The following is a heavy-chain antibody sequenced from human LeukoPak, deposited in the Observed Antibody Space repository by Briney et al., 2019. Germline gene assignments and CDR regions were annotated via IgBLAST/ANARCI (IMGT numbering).Heavy chain of an antibody. J-gene: IGHJ4*02. CDR2: ISAYYGNT. CDR1: GYTFTICG. CDR3: ARDSNGWYHSSLGPNFDY. Sequence: ASVKLSCKASGYTFTICGISWVRRAPGHGVGWMGWISAYYGNTNNAQKLQGRGTMTTDTSTSTAYMELRSLRSDDTAVDYCARDSNGWYHSSLGPNFDYWGQGTLVTVSS. D-gene: IGHD6-19*01. V-gene: IGHV1-18*01.